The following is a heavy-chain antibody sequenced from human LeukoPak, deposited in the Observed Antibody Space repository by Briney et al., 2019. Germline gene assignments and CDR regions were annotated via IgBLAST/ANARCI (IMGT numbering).Heavy chain of an antibody. CDR3: ASITSGYDSAFDI. Sequence: SETLSLTCSVSGASISSSTYYWGWIRQPPGKGLEWIGSIYYSGSTYYNPSLKSRVTISVDTSKNQFSLKLSSVTAADTAVYYCASITSGYDSAFDIWGQGTMVTVSS. J-gene: IGHJ3*02. D-gene: IGHD5-12*01. V-gene: IGHV4-39*07. CDR2: IYYSGST. CDR1: GASISSSTYY.